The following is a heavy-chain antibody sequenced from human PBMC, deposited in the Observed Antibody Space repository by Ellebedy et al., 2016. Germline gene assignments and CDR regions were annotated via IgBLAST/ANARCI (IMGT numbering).Heavy chain of an antibody. CDR1: EFTFSTYS. J-gene: IGHJ6*03. CDR2: ISSSSSYI. V-gene: IGHV3-21*01. Sequence: GESLKISCAASEFTFSTYSMNWVRQAPGKGLEWVSSISSSSSYIYYADSVKGRFTISRDNAKKSLYLQMNSLRAEDTAVYYCTRGERSPSYGDYGRIYYYMDVWGKGTTVTVSS. CDR3: TRGERSPSYGDYGRIYYYMDV. D-gene: IGHD4-17*01.